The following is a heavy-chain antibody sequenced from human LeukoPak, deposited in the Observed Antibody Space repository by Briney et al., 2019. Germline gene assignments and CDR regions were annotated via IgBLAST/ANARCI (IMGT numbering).Heavy chain of an antibody. CDR3: ARVGLAPRRAYYFDY. CDR1: GGSISSGGYY. CDR2: IYYSGST. Sequence: SETLSLTCTVSGGSISSGGYYWSWIRQHPGKGLEWIGYIYYSGSTYYNPSLKSRVTISVDTSKNQFSLKLSSVTAADTAVYYCARVGLAPRRAYYFDYWGQGTLVTVSS. V-gene: IGHV4-31*03. J-gene: IGHJ4*02.